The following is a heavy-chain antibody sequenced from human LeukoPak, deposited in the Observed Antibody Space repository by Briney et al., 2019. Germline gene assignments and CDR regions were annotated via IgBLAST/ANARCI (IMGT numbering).Heavy chain of an antibody. CDR1: GGSISSYY. CDR3: ARALGAFDY. CDR2: IYYSGST. J-gene: IGHJ4*02. D-gene: IGHD1-26*01. Sequence: SETLSLTCTVSGGSISSYYWSWIRQPPGKGLEWIGYIYYSGSTYYNPSLKSRVTISVDTSKNQFSLKLSSVTAADTAVYYCARALGAFDYWGQGTLVTVSS. V-gene: IGHV4-59*06.